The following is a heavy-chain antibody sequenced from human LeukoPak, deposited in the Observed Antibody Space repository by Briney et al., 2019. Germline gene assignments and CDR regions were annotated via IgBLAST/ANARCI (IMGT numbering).Heavy chain of an antibody. CDR3: ARDLGTLDDAFDI. J-gene: IGHJ3*02. Sequence: ASVKVSCTASGYTFTGYYMHWVRQAPGQGLEWMGWINPNSGGTNYAQKFQGRVTMTRDTSISTAYMELSRLRSDDPAVYYCARDLGTLDDAFDIWGQGTMVTVSS. V-gene: IGHV1-2*02. CDR1: GYTFTGYY. CDR2: INPNSGGT.